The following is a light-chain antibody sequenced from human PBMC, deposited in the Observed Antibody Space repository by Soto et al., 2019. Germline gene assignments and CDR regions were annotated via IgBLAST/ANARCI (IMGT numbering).Light chain of an antibody. CDR2: AAS. CDR1: QGISDF. Sequence: DVQMTQSPSSLSASVGDRVAITCRASQGISDFLAWYQQKPGKVPKLLLYAASNLQSGVPSRFSGSGSGTDFTLTINSLQPEDVATYYCQKYNLAPLTFGQGTKVEIK. J-gene: IGKJ1*01. CDR3: QKYNLAPLT. V-gene: IGKV1-27*01.